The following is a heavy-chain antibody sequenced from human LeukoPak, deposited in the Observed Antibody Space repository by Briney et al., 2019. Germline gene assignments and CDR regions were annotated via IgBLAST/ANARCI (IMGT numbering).Heavy chain of an antibody. J-gene: IGHJ4*02. CDR2: ISSSSTI. D-gene: IGHD1-1*01. Sequence: GGSLILSCAASGFTFSSYSMNWVRQAPGKGLEWVSYISSSSTIYYADSVKGRFTVSRDNAKNSLYLQMNSLRDEDTAVYYCARWGGTGSLYSWGQGTLVTVSS. V-gene: IGHV3-48*02. CDR1: GFTFSSYS. CDR3: ARWGGTGSLYS.